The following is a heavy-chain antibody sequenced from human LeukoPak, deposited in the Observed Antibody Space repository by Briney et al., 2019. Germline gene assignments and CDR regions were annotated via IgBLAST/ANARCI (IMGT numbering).Heavy chain of an antibody. Sequence: PSETLSLTCAVYGGSFSGYYWSWIRQPPGKGLEWIGEINHSGSTNYNPSLKSRVTISVDTSKNQFSLNLSSVTAADTAVYYCARAPYGSGFDYWGQGTLVTVSS. D-gene: IGHD3-10*01. CDR3: ARAPYGSGFDY. J-gene: IGHJ4*02. CDR2: INHSGST. CDR1: GGSFSGYY. V-gene: IGHV4-34*01.